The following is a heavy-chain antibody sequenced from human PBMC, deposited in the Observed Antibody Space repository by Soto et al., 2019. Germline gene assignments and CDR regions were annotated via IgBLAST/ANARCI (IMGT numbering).Heavy chain of an antibody. D-gene: IGHD6-6*01. V-gene: IGHV1-69*05. Sequence: ASVKVSCKASGGTFSSYAISWVRQAPGQGLEWMGGIIPIFGTANYAQKLQGRVTMTTDTSTSTAYMELRSLRSDDTAVYYCARRPPYSSSSYYYYGMDVWGQGTTVTVSS. CDR1: GGTFSSYA. CDR2: IIPIFGTA. J-gene: IGHJ6*02. CDR3: ARRPPYSSSSYYYYGMDV.